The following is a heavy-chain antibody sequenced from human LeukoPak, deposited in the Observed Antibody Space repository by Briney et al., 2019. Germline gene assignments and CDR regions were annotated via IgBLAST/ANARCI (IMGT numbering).Heavy chain of an antibody. Sequence: PSETLSLTCTVSGGSISSYYWSWIRQPPGKGLEWIGYIYYSGSTNYNPSLKSRVTISVDTSKNQFSLKLSSVTAADTAVYYCARRKNRIRDHAFDIWGQGTMVTVSS. J-gene: IGHJ3*02. CDR1: GGSISSYY. V-gene: IGHV4-59*12. CDR2: IYYSGST. D-gene: IGHD2-15*01. CDR3: ARRKNRIRDHAFDI.